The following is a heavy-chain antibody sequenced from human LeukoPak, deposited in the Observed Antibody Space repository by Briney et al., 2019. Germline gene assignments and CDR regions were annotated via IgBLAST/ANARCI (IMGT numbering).Heavy chain of an antibody. V-gene: IGHV4-39*01. J-gene: IGHJ3*02. CDR1: GGSITSSTSY. CDR2: IYYSGST. CDR3: ARSRSGYYYDAFDI. D-gene: IGHD3-22*01. Sequence: SETLSLTCTVSGGSITSSTSYWGWIRQPPGKGLEWIGRIYYSGSTLYNLSLKNRVTISVDTSKNQFSLRLSSVTAADTAVYYCARSRSGYYYDAFDIWGQGTMVTVSS.